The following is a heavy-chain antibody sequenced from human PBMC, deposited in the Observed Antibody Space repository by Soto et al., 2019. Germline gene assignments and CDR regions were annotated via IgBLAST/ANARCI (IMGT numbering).Heavy chain of an antibody. D-gene: IGHD1-7*01. V-gene: IGHV5-51*01. CDR2: IYPGDSDT. Sequence: GESLKISCKGSGYSLTSYWIGWVLQMPGKRLEWMGIIYPGDSDTRYSPSFQGQATISADKSISTAYLQINSLKTDETAVYYCARLLKLELDAYYYGLDVWGPGTTVTVSS. CDR3: ARLLKLELDAYYYGLDV. J-gene: IGHJ6*02. CDR1: GYSLTSYW.